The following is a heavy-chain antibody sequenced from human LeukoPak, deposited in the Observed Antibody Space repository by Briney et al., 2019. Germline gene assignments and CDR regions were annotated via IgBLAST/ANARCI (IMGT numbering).Heavy chain of an antibody. CDR2: IYYSGST. CDR1: GGSISSYY. V-gene: IGHV4-59*01. CDR3: ARVGYDSSGYFYYFDY. J-gene: IGHJ4*02. D-gene: IGHD3-22*01. Sequence: SETLSLTCTVSGGSISSYYWSWIRQPPGKGLEWIGYIYYSGSTNYIPSLKSRVTISVDTSKNQFSLKLSPVTAADTAVYYCARVGYDSSGYFYYFDYWGQGTLVTVSS.